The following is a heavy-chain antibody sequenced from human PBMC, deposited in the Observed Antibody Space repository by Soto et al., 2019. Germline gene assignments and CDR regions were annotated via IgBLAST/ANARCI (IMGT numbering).Heavy chain of an antibody. CDR2: ISGYNGKT. Sequence: QVQLVQSGAEVKKPGASVKVSCKSSGYTFSMSGISWVRQAPGQGLEWMGWISGYNGKTNYEQKYPDRVTMTTDTSTNMAYMALRSLRSDDTAVYYCAREGPRPYYYYGMDVWGQGTTVTVSS. J-gene: IGHJ6*02. CDR3: AREGPRPYYYYGMDV. CDR1: GYTFSMSG. V-gene: IGHV1-18*01.